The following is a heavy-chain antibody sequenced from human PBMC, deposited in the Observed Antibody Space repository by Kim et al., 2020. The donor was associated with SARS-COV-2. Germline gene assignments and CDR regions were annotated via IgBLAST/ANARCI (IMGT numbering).Heavy chain of an antibody. CDR3: AKDRSATWSLDY. J-gene: IGHJ4*02. D-gene: IGHD2-8*02. V-gene: IGHV3-30*02. Sequence: YYEDSVKGRFTISRDNSKSTMYLQMNSLTPEDTAVYYCAKDRSATWSLDYWGQGTLVTVSS.